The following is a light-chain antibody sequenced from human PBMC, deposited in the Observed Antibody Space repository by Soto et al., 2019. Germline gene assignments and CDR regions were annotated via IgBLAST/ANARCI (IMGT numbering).Light chain of an antibody. CDR2: ASF. Sequence: DIQMTQSPSSLSASVGDRVTITCRASQHIISYLNWYQQKVGEAPKLLIYASFSLQSGVPARFSGCGSGTDFTLTISGLQPEDSAIYYCQQSYTAPRTFGQGTKLEIK. CDR1: QHIISY. J-gene: IGKJ2*01. CDR3: QQSYTAPRT. V-gene: IGKV1-39*01.